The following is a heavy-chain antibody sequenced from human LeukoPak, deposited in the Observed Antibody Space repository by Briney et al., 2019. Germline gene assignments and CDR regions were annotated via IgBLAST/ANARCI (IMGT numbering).Heavy chain of an antibody. CDR1: GYSINNYY. CDR2: IYTSGST. CDR3: AKIGGGYGYLRDFDY. V-gene: IGHV4-4*09. Sequence: SETLSLTCTVSGYSINNYYWTWIRQPPGRGLEWIGYIYTSGSTNYNPSLNPSLKSRVSISIDTSKNQFSLKLSSVTAADTAVYYCAKIGGGYGYLRDFDYWGQGTLVTVSS. J-gene: IGHJ4*02. D-gene: IGHD5-12*01.